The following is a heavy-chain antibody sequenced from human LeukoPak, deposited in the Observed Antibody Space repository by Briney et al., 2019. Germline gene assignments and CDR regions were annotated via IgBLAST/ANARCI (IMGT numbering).Heavy chain of an antibody. CDR2: MNPNSGNT. V-gene: IGHV1-8*01. D-gene: IGHD3-3*01. CDR1: GYTFTSYD. Sequence: GASVKVSCKASGYTFTSYDINWVRQATGQGLEWMGWMNPNSGNTGYAQKFQGRVTMTRNTSISTAYMELSSLRSEDTAVYYCAKNGYYDFWIGYYSGDYFDYWGQGTLVTVSS. J-gene: IGHJ4*02. CDR3: AKNGYYDFWIGYYSGDYFDY.